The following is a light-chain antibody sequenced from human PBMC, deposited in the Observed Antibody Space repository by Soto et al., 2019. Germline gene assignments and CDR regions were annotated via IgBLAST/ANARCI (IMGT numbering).Light chain of an antibody. CDR3: QHYSGYSPWT. V-gene: IGKV1-5*03. CDR2: KAS. Sequence: DIQMTQSPSTLSASVGDSVTITCRASHSVDSWLAWFQQKPGKAPNVLIYKASNLASGVPSRFSGSGSGTEFILTISSLQPDDFATYYCQHYSGYSPWTFGQGTRVEIK. J-gene: IGKJ1*01. CDR1: HSVDSW.